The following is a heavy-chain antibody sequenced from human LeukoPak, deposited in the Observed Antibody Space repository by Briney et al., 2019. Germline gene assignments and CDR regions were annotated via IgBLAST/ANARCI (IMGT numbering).Heavy chain of an antibody. CDR3: ARMTTVTTAAYYYFMDV. CDR1: GFTVINNY. D-gene: IGHD4-11*01. V-gene: IGHV3-53*01. Sequence: PGGSLRLSCAASGFTVINNYMTWVRQAPGKGLEWVSVIYSGGTTHYADSVKGRFTISRDNSKNTLYLQMNSLRVEDTAVYYCARMTTVTTAAYYYFMDVWGKGTTVTVSS. CDR2: IYSGGTT. J-gene: IGHJ6*03.